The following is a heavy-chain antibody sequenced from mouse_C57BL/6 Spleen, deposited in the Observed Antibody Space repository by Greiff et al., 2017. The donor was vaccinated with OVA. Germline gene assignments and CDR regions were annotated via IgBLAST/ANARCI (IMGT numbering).Heavy chain of an antibody. J-gene: IGHJ3*01. Sequence: QVHVKQPGAELVKPGASVKMSCKASGYTFTSYWITWVKQRPGQGLEWIGDIYPGSGSTNYNEKFKSKATLTVDTSSSTAYMQLSSLTSEDSAVYYCARHYYGSSYGFAYWGQGTLVTVSA. CDR1: GYTFTSYW. D-gene: IGHD1-1*01. CDR2: IYPGSGST. CDR3: ARHYYGSSYGFAY. V-gene: IGHV1-55*01.